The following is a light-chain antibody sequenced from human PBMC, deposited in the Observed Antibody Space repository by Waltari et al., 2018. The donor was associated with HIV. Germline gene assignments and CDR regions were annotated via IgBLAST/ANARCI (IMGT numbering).Light chain of an antibody. CDR2: VNSDGSH. CDR1: SGHRTSG. Sequence: QLVLTQSPSASASLGAPVKPTCTLSSGHRTSGLAWPQQQPEKGPRYLMKVNSDGSHTKGDGIPDRFLGSSSGAERYLTISSLQSEDEAVYYCQTWGPGIGVFGRGTQLTVL. J-gene: IGLJ3*02. CDR3: QTWGPGIGV. V-gene: IGLV4-69*01.